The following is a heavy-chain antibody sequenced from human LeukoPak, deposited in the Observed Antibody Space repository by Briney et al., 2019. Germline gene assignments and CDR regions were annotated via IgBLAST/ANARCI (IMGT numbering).Heavy chain of an antibody. CDR3: ARVGAIVVVPAATQEDY. J-gene: IGHJ4*02. CDR2: ISAYNGNT. Sequence: ASVKVSCKASGYTFTSYGISWVRQAPGQGLEWMGWISAYNGNTNYAQKLQGRVTMTTDTSTSTAYMELRSLRSDDTAAYYCARVGAIVVVPAATQEDYWGQGTLVTVSS. CDR1: GYTFTSYG. D-gene: IGHD2-2*01. V-gene: IGHV1-18*01.